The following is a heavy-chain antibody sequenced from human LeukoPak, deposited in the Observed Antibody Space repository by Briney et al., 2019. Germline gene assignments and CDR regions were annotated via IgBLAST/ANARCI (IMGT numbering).Heavy chain of an antibody. Sequence: GGSLRLSCAASGLTFSSYGMHWVRQAPGKGLEWVAVIWYDGSNKYYADSVKGRFTISRDNSKNTLYLQMNSLRAEDTAVYYCARDGGTVTAPFDYWGQGTLVTVSS. CDR1: GLTFSSYG. D-gene: IGHD4-17*01. J-gene: IGHJ4*02. CDR2: IWYDGSNK. CDR3: ARDGGTVTAPFDY. V-gene: IGHV3-33*01.